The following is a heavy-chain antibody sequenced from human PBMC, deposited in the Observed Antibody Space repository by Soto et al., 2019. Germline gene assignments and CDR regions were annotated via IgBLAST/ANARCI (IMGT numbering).Heavy chain of an antibody. V-gene: IGHV4-39*01. CDR1: GVSISSSSYY. CDR3: ERDLYDFWSGYYYYYGMDV. Sequence: PSETLSLTCTVSGVSISSSSYYWGCIRQPPGKGLEWIGSIYYSGSTYYNPSLKSRVTISVDTSKNQFSLKLSSVTAADTAVYYCERDLYDFWSGYYYYYGMDVWGQGTTVTVSS. D-gene: IGHD3-3*01. CDR2: IYYSGST. J-gene: IGHJ6*02.